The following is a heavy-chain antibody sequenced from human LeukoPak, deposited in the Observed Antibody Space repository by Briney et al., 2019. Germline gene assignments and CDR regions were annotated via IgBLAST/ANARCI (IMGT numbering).Heavy chain of an antibody. D-gene: IGHD3-16*01. CDR2: MQSTGSS. V-gene: IGHV4-59*01. CDR1: GDSISTYH. CDR3: ARDKRHSYGRYLDH. J-gene: IGHJ4*02. Sequence: SETVSLTCSVSGDSISTYHWNWIRKPPGKGLEWIGYMQSTGSSKYNPSLKSRVNIFVDTSKNQAALILTSVTAADTAVYYCARDKRHSYGRYLDHWGQGALVTVSS.